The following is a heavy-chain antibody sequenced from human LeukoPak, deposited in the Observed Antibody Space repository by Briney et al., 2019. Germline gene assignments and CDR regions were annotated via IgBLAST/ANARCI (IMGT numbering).Heavy chain of an antibody. D-gene: IGHD3-22*01. V-gene: IGHV4-38-2*02. Sequence: SGTLSLTCTVSGYSISSGYYWGWIRQPPGMGLEWIGSIYHTGSTYYNPSLKSRVTISVDTSKNQFSLKLSSVTAADTAVYYCARVPSTNYYDSSGYWGYFDYWGQGTLVTVSS. CDR1: GYSISSGYY. CDR3: ARVPSTNYYDSSGYWGYFDY. CDR2: IYHTGST. J-gene: IGHJ4*02.